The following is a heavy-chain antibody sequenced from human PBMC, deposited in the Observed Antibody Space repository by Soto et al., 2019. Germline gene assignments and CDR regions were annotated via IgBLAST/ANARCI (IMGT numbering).Heavy chain of an antibody. V-gene: IGHV4-59*01. CDR1: GGSISSYY. D-gene: IGHD3-3*01. J-gene: IGHJ5*02. CDR3: ARVSPYDVWSGVVSGLFDP. CDR2: IYYSGST. Sequence: QVQLQESGPGLVKPSETLSVTCTVSGGSISSYYWSWIRQPPGKGLEWIGYIYYSGSTNYNPPLKSRLTIPVDTSKHQSSLKLRSVTAGDTAVYYCARVSPYDVWSGVVSGLFDPWGQGTLVTVSS.